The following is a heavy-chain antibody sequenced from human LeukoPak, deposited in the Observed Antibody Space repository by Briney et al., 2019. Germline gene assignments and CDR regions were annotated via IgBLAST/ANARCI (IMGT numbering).Heavy chain of an antibody. CDR3: GKTDIYFNPIDY. V-gene: IGHV4/OR15-8*02. D-gene: IGHD3-9*01. J-gene: IGHJ4*02. CDR1: GASISSYC. Sequence: SEPLSLTCTVSGASISSYCWSWVRQPPGQGMEWIGEIHRDGRSRYNPSLKSRVTMSIDYSKNQFSLKVSSVTAADTATYYCGKTDIYFNPIDYWGPGPLVTVSS. CDR2: IHRDGRS.